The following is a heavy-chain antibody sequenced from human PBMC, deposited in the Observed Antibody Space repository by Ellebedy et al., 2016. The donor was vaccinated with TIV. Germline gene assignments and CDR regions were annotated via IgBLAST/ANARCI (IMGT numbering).Heavy chain of an antibody. CDR1: GGSFSGYY. V-gene: IGHV4-34*01. D-gene: IGHD3-22*01. Sequence: MPSETLSLTCAVYGGSFSGYYWSWIRQPPGKGLEWIGEINHSGSTNYIKSRVTISVDTSKNQFSLKLSSVTAADTAVYYCARGRRASITMTLVVIPRGFDYWGQGTLVTVSS. CDR3: ARGRRASITMTLVVIPRGFDY. J-gene: IGHJ4*02. CDR2: INHSGST.